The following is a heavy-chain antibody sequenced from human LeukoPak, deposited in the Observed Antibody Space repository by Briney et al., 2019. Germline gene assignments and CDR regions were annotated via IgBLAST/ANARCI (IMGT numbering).Heavy chain of an antibody. V-gene: IGHV1-3*02. Sequence: GASVKVTCKASGYTFTSYAMHWVRQAPGQRLEWMGWSNAGNGNTKYSQEFQGRVTITRDTSASTAYMELSSLRSEDMAVYYCARDQFHFRYCSGGSCDGGFDSWGQGTMVTVSS. CDR1: GYTFTSYA. J-gene: IGHJ3*02. D-gene: IGHD2-15*01. CDR2: SNAGNGNT. CDR3: ARDQFHFRYCSGGSCDGGFDS.